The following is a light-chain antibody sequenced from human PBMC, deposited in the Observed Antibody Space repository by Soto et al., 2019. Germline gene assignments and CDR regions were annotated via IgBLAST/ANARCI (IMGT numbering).Light chain of an antibody. Sequence: DIQMTQSPSSLSASVGDRVTITCRASQSISSYLNWYQQKPGKAPKLLIYAASSLQSGVPSRFSGCGSGTDFTLTISSLQPEDFATYYCQPSYSTPLTFGQGTRLEIK. J-gene: IGKJ5*01. V-gene: IGKV1-39*01. CDR2: AAS. CDR3: QPSYSTPLT. CDR1: QSISSY.